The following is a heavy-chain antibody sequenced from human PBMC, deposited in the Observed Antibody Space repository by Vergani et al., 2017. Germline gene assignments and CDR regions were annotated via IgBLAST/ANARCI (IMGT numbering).Heavy chain of an antibody. V-gene: IGHV4-38-2*02. Sequence: QVQLQESGPGLLRPSETLSLTCRVSGVSITGGNYWGWVRQSPVSGLEWLGSVFHLGTLYYNPSLQSRVTISMDANNHFSLKLTFVTAADTASYYCVRDFHSRGPFDVWGQGSLVTVAS. CDR3: VRDFHSRGPFDV. J-gene: IGHJ4*02. CDR1: GVSITGGNY. CDR2: VFHLGTL. D-gene: IGHD3/OR15-3a*01.